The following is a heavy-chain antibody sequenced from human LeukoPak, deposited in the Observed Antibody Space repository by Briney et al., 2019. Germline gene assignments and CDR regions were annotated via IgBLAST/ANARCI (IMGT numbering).Heavy chain of an antibody. J-gene: IGHJ4*02. D-gene: IGHD6-13*01. Sequence: GGSLRLSCAASGFTFSSYAMSWVRQAPGKGLEWVSAISGSGGSTYYADSVKGRFTISRDNSKNTLYLQMNSLRAEDTAVYYCSKGGLNGSWYLFYFDYWGQGTLVTVSS. CDR1: GFTFSSYA. V-gene: IGHV3-23*01. CDR2: ISGSGGST. CDR3: SKGGLNGSWYLFYFDY.